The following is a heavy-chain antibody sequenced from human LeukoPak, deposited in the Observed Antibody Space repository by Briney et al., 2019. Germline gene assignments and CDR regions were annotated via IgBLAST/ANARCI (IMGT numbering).Heavy chain of an antibody. CDR2: INHSGTT. D-gene: IGHD4-17*01. CDR3: AHSPDYGDYGFDY. CDR1: GGSFSGYY. Sequence: SETLSLTCAVYGGSFSGYYWSWIRQPPGKGLEWIGEINHSGTTNYNPSLKSRVTMSVDTSKNQFSLKLSSVTAADTAVYYCAHSPDYGDYGFDYWGQGTLVTVSS. J-gene: IGHJ4*02. V-gene: IGHV4-34*01.